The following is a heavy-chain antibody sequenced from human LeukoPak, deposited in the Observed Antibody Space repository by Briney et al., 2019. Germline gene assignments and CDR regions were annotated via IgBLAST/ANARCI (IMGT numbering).Heavy chain of an antibody. Sequence: GGSLRLSCVASGFTFSSYWMHWVRQDPRKGLVWVSRINGDGRNINYADSVRGRFTISRGTAKNTLYLQMNTLRVEDTAVYYCTRDLMDYDVSTGLHHYYMDVWGQGTTVTVSS. D-gene: IGHD3-9*01. CDR2: INGDGRNI. CDR3: TRDLMDYDVSTGLHHYYMDV. J-gene: IGHJ6*02. V-gene: IGHV3-74*01. CDR1: GFTFSSYW.